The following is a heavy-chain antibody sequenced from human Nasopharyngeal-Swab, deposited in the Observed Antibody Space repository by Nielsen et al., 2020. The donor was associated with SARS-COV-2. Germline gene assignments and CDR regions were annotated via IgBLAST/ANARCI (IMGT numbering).Heavy chain of an antibody. CDR3: ARYTDCSSTSCYSSWFDP. CDR1: GGSISSSSYY. Sequence: SETLSLTCTVSGGSISSSSYYWGWIRQPPGKGLEWIGYIHYSGSAKYSPSLKSRVTISVDTSKNQFSLKLSSVTAADTAVYYCARYTDCSSTSCYSSWFDPWGQGTLVTVSS. V-gene: IGHV4-61*05. D-gene: IGHD2-2*01. J-gene: IGHJ5*02. CDR2: IHYSGSA.